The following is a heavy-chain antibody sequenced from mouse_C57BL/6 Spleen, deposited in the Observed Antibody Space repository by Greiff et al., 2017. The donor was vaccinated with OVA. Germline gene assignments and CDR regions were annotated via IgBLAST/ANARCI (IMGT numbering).Heavy chain of an antibody. V-gene: IGHV1-61*01. CDR2: IYPSDSET. D-gene: IGHD2-5*01. CDR1: GYTFTSYW. Sequence: QVQLQQPGAELVRPGSSVKLSCKASGYTFTSYWMDWVKQRPGQGLEWIGNIYPSDSETHYNQKFKDKATLTVDKSSSTAYMQLSSLTSEDSAVYYCARSFYYSNYYFDYWGQGTTLTVSS. CDR3: ARSFYYSNYYFDY. J-gene: IGHJ2*01.